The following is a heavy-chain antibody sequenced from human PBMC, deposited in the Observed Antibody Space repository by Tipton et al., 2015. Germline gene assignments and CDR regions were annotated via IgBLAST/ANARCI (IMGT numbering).Heavy chain of an antibody. D-gene: IGHD3-22*01. CDR2: MNPHGGT. Sequence: QSGAEVKEPGASVKVSCKVFGYSFTGYYLQWVRQAPGQTLEWLGWMNPHGGTNYAQNFQGRVTMTRDTSTSTVYMELSSLRSEDTAVYYCARENGEDHYDSSGYAFDIWGQGTMVTVSS. CDR1: GYSFTGYY. V-gene: IGHV1-2*02. CDR3: ARENGEDHYDSSGYAFDI. J-gene: IGHJ3*02.